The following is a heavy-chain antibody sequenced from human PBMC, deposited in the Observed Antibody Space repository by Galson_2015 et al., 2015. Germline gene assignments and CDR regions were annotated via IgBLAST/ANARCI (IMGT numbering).Heavy chain of an antibody. V-gene: IGHV4-34*01. D-gene: IGHD2-2*01. CDR3: ASRNQKLGYCSSTSCYHWYFDL. J-gene: IGHJ2*01. Sequence: ETLSLTCAVYGGSFSGYYWSWIRQPPGKGLEWIGEINHSGSTNYNPSLKSRVTISVDTSKNQFSLKLSSVTAADTAVYYCASRNQKLGYCSSTSCYHWYFDLWGRGTLVTVSS. CDR1: GGSFSGYY. CDR2: INHSGST.